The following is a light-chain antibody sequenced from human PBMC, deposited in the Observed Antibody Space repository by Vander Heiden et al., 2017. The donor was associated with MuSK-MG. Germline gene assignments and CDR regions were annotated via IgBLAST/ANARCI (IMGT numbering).Light chain of an antibody. CDR3: QQRSNWPLT. J-gene: IGKJ4*01. CDR1: QSVSSY. CDR2: DAS. V-gene: IGKV3-11*01. Sequence: DIVLTQSPATLSLSPGERATISCRASQSVSSYLAWYQQKPGQAPRLLIYDASNRATGIPARFSGSGSGTDFTLTISSLEPEDFAVYYCQQRSNWPLTFGGGTKVEIK.